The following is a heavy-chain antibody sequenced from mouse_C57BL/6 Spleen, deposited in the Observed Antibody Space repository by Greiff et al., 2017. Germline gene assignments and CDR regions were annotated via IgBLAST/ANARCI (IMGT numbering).Heavy chain of an antibody. CDR3: ARYYDYDVWFAY. J-gene: IGHJ3*01. CDR1: GYAFSSSW. CDR2: IYPGDGDT. V-gene: IGHV1-82*01. Sequence: QVQLQQSGPELVKPGASVKISCKASGYAFSSSWMNWVKQRPGKGLEGIGRIYPGDGDTNYNGKFKGKATLTADKSSSTAYMQLSSLTSEDSAVYFCARYYDYDVWFAYWGQGTLVTVSA. D-gene: IGHD2-4*01.